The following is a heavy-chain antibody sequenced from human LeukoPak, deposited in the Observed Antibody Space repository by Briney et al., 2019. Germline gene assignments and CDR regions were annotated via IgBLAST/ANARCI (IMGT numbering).Heavy chain of an antibody. CDR2: INAGNGNT. CDR1: GYTFTSYA. D-gene: IGHD5-18*01. CDR3: AREYSYGKKEFDY. Sequence: ASVKVSCKASGYTFTSYAMHWVRQAPGQRLEWMGWINAGNGNTKYSQKFQGRVTITRDTSASTAYMELSSLRSEDTAVYYCAREYSYGKKEFDYWGQGTLVTVSS. J-gene: IGHJ4*02. V-gene: IGHV1-3*01.